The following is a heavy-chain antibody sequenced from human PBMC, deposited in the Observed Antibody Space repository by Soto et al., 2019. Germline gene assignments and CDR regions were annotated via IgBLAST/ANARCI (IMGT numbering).Heavy chain of an antibody. Sequence: LVQSGAEVKKPGSSVKVSXXASGGTFSSYAISWXXXXXXXXXXXXGGIIPIFGTANYAQKFQGRVTITADESTSTAYMELSSLRSEDTAVYYCARGFGYYDSSGYYEAGSFDYWGQGTLVTVSS. CDR3: ARGFGYYDSSGYYEAGSFDY. J-gene: IGHJ4*02. CDR2: IIPIFGTA. D-gene: IGHD3-22*01. CDR1: GGTFSSYA. V-gene: IGHV1-69*01.